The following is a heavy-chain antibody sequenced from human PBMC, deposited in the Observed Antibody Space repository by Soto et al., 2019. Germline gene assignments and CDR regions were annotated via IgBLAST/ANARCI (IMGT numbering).Heavy chain of an antibody. CDR2: INPNSGAT. CDR1: GYTFTRYY. J-gene: IGHJ4*02. Sequence: ASVKVSCKPSGYTFTRYYIHWVRQAPGQALEWMGWINPNSGATNYALKFQGRVTMTRDTSISAAYMELNSLTSDDTAVYYCARSRLTDYSIDYWGQGTLVTVS. V-gene: IGHV1-2*02. CDR3: ARSRLTDYSIDY. D-gene: IGHD4-4*01.